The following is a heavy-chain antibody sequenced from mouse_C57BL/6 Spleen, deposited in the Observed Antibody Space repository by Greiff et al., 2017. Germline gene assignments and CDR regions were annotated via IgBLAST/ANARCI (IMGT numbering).Heavy chain of an antibody. J-gene: IGHJ4*01. CDR2: ILPGSGST. D-gene: IGHD1-1*01. CDR1: GYTFTGYW. CDR3: ATLYYYGSSPYYYAMDY. Sequence: QVQLQQSGAELMKPGASVKLSCKATGYTFTGYWIEWVKQRPGHGLEWIGEILPGSGSTNYNEKFKGKATFTADTSSNTAYMQLSSLTTEDSAIYYCATLYYYGSSPYYYAMDYWGQGTSVTVSS. V-gene: IGHV1-9*01.